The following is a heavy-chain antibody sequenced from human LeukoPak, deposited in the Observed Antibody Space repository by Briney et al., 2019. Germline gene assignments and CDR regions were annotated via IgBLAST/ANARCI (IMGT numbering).Heavy chain of an antibody. CDR1: GFTFSSYW. Sequence: AGGSLRLSCAASGFTFSSYWMSWVRQAPGKGLEWVANIKQDGSEKYYVDSVKGRFTISRDNAKNSLYLQMNSLRAEDTAVYYCARARCSSTSCYDYYYMDVWGKGTTVTVSS. D-gene: IGHD2-2*01. CDR2: IKQDGSEK. J-gene: IGHJ6*03. CDR3: ARARCSSTSCYDYYYMDV. V-gene: IGHV3-7*01.